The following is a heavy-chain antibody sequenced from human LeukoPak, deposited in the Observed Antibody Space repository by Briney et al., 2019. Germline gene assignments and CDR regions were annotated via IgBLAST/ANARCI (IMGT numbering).Heavy chain of an antibody. V-gene: IGHV1-2*02. D-gene: IGHD6-19*01. CDR3: ARDDKVSAKGIYSSGCQY. Sequence: ASVKVSCKASGYTFTSYDINWVRQAPGQGLEWMGWINPNSGGTNYAQKFQGRVTMTRDTSISTAYMELSRLRSDDTAVYYCARDDKVSAKGIYSSGCQYWGQGTLVTVSS. J-gene: IGHJ4*02. CDR1: GYTFTSYD. CDR2: INPNSGGT.